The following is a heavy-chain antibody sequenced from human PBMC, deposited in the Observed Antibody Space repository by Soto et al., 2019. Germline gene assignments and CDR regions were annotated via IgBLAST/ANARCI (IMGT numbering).Heavy chain of an antibody. CDR3: ARDKMIDDYGLGTYDY. J-gene: IGHJ4*02. D-gene: IGHD3-10*01. V-gene: IGHV1-18*04. CDR2: ISGYNGKT. CDR1: GYTFTSFG. Sequence: ASVKVSCKTSGYTFTSFGVSWVRQAPGQGLEWMGWISGYNGKTKYAQTLQGRVTMTADTSTSTVYMGLRGLRSDDTAVYFCARDKMIDDYGLGTYDYWGQGTTVTVSS.